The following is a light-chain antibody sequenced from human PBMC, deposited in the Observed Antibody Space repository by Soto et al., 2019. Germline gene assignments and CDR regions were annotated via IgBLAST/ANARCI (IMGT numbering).Light chain of an antibody. CDR2: DAS. V-gene: IGKV1-5*01. CDR3: QQYNSYPWT. CDR1: QSISSW. Sequence: DIQMTQSPSTLSASVGDRVTITCRASQSISSWLAWYQQKPGKAPKLLIYDASSLESGVPSRFSGSGSGTEFTLTISSVQPDDFATYYCQQYNSYPWTCGQGTKVEIK. J-gene: IGKJ1*01.